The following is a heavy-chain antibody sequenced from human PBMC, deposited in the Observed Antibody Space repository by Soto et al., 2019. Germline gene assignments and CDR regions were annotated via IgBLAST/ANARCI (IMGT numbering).Heavy chain of an antibody. CDR3: EALGGSSYPP. J-gene: IGHJ5*02. CDR2: IVVGSGNT. Sequence: SVKVSCKGSGFTFTSSAVQWVRQARGQRLEWIGWIVVGSGNTNYAQKFQERVTITRDMSTSTAYMELSRLRSEDTAVYYCEALGGSSYPPWGQGTLVTVSA. CDR1: GFTFTSSA. D-gene: IGHD5-18*01. V-gene: IGHV1-58*01.